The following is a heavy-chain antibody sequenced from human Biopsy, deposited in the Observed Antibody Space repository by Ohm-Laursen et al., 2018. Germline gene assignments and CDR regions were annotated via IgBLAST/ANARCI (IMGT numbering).Heavy chain of an antibody. V-gene: IGHV3-9*01. CDR1: GLTFDDYA. CDR2: ISWNSGSI. J-gene: IGHJ3*02. CDR3: AKDRRAVAGYDAFDI. Sequence: SLRLSCTAPGLTFDDYAMHWVRQAPGKGLEWVSGISWNSGSIGYADSVKGRFTISRDNAKNSLYLQMNSLRAEDTALYYCAKDRRAVAGYDAFDIWGQGTMVTVSS. D-gene: IGHD6-19*01.